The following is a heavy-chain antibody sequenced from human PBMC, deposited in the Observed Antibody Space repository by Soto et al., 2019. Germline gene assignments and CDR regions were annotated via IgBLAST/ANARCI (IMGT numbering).Heavy chain of an antibody. J-gene: IGHJ6*02. D-gene: IGHD2-2*03. Sequence: SVKVSCKASGGTFSSHAISWVRQAPGRGLEWMGGIIPIFGTTTYAQNCRARVTITADESTSTAYLELRSLTSEDTAVYYCGSVGYCSSTNCLFYYYHYGMDVWGQGTTVTVSS. CDR1: GGTFSSHA. CDR3: GSVGYCSSTNCLFYYYHYGMDV. V-gene: IGHV1-69*13. CDR2: IIPIFGTT.